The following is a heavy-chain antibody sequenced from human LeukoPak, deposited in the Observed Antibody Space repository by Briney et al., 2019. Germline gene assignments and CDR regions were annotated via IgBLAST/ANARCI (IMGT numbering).Heavy chain of an antibody. V-gene: IGHV3-7*01. Sequence: GGSLRLSCAASGFTFSSYWMSWVRQAPGKGLEWVANIKQDGSEKYYVDSVKGRFTISRDNAKNLLYLQMNSLRAEDTAVYYCARDQWLPSRVGFDYWGQGTLVTVSS. D-gene: IGHD6-19*01. CDR1: GFTFSSYW. CDR3: ARDQWLPSRVGFDY. J-gene: IGHJ4*02. CDR2: IKQDGSEK.